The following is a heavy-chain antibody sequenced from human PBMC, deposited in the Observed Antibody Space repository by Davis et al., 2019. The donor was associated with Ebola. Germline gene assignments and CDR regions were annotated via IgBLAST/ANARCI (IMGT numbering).Heavy chain of an antibody. Sequence: GGSLRLSCAASGFTFSSYEMNWVRQAPGKGLEWASYISSSGSTIYYADSVKGRFTISRDNAKNSLYLQMNSLRAEDTAVYYCAKDGEVLWFRESGFDYWGQGTLVTVSS. J-gene: IGHJ4*02. CDR2: ISSSGSTI. D-gene: IGHD3-10*01. CDR3: AKDGEVLWFRESGFDY. CDR1: GFTFSSYE. V-gene: IGHV3-48*03.